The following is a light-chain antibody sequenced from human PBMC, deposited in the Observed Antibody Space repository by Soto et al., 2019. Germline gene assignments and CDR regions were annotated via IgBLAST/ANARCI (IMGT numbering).Light chain of an antibody. CDR2: AAS. V-gene: IGKV3-15*01. J-gene: IGKJ1*01. CDR3: QQYDSRPRT. CDR1: QSVGGN. Sequence: VVITQSPVTLSVSPGERATLSCRASQSVGGNFAWYQHKPGQAPRLLIYAASTRATGVPARFSGSGSGTEVTLTISSLQSEDFAVYYCQQYDSRPRTFGQGTKVDI.